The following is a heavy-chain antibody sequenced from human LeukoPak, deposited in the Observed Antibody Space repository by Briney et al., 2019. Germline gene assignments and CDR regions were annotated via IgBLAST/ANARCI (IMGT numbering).Heavy chain of an antibody. CDR1: GGSISSYY. J-gene: IGHJ5*02. CDR3: ARTQYSSPLLWFDP. Sequence: SETLSPTCTVSGGSISSYYWSWIRQPPGKGLEWIGYIYYSGSTKYNPSLKSRVTISVDTSKNQFPLKLTSVTAADTAVYYCARTQYSSPLLWFDPWGQGTLVTVSS. D-gene: IGHD6-6*01. V-gene: IGHV4-59*01. CDR2: IYYSGST.